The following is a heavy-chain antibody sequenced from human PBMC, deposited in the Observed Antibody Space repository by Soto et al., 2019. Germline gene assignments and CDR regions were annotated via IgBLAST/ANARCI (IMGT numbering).Heavy chain of an antibody. Sequence: SETLSLTCTVSGDSITSTTYYWGWFRQPPGKGLEWIASIYYTGRAYYTPSLKSRVTISVDTSKNLVSLELTSVTAADTAVYSCARHKYSTSGFDSWGQGALVTVS. CDR2: IYYTGRA. V-gene: IGHV4-39*01. CDR1: GDSITSTTYY. J-gene: IGHJ4*02. D-gene: IGHD4-4*01. CDR3: ARHKYSTSGFDS.